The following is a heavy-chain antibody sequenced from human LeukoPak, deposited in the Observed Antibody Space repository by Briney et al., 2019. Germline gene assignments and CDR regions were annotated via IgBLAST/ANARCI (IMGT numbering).Heavy chain of an antibody. CDR1: GFTFSDYY. V-gene: IGHV3-11*01. D-gene: IGHD3-22*01. CDR2: ISSSGSTI. Sequence: GGSLRLSCAASGFTFSDYYMSWIRQAPGKGLEWVSYISSSGSTIYYADSVRGRFTISRDNAKNSLYLQMNSLRAEDTAVYYCARVPTYYYDSSGAPWGQGTLVTVSS. J-gene: IGHJ5*02. CDR3: ARVPTYYYDSSGAP.